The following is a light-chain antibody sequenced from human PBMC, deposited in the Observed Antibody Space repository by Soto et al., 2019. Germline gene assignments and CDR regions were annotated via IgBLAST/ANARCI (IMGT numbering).Light chain of an antibody. CDR1: SSDVGGYNY. Sequence: QSVLTQPASVSGSPGQSITISCTGTSSDVGGYNYVSWYQQHPGKAPKVMIYEVSNRPSGVSNRFSGSKSGNTASLTISGLQAEDEADYYCSSYKSSGTYAFGTGTNV. CDR3: SSYKSSGTYA. CDR2: EVS. J-gene: IGLJ1*01. V-gene: IGLV2-14*01.